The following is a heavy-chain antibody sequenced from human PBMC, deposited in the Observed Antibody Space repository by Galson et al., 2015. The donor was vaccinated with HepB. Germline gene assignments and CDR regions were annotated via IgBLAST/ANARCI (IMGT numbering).Heavy chain of an antibody. CDR2: ISYDGSNE. Sequence: SLRLSCAASGFTFSNYAINWVRQAPGKGLEWVTVISYDGSNEYYADTVKGRFTISRDNSKNTVYLQMNSLRGEDTAVYYCARDQEEEVASPPFYGMHVWGQGTTVTVS. CDR1: GFTFSNYA. CDR3: ARDQEEEVASPPFYGMHV. V-gene: IGHV3-30*04. D-gene: IGHD2-15*01. J-gene: IGHJ6*02.